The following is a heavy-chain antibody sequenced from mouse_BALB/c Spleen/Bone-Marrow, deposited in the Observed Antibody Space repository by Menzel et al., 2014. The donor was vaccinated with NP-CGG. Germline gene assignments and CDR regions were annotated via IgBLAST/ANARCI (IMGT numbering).Heavy chain of an antibody. CDR1: GYTFSSYW. CDR2: ILPGSGTT. Sequence: QVHLQQSGAELMKPGASVKISCKTTGYTFSSYWIEWVKQRPGHGLEWIGEILPGSGTTNYNEKFKGKAPFTADTSSNTAYMQLSSLTSEDSAVYYCARSHYYGLYYAMDYWGQGTSVTVPS. J-gene: IGHJ4*01. D-gene: IGHD1-1*01. V-gene: IGHV1-9*01. CDR3: ARSHYYGLYYAMDY.